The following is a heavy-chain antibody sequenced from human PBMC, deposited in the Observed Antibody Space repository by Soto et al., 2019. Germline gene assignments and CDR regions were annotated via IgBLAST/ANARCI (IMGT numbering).Heavy chain of an antibody. CDR3: ARTVGYYYGMDV. CDR1: GYTFTSYA. D-gene: IGHD4-17*01. Sequence: QVQLVQSGAEVKKPGASVKVSCKASGYTFTSYAMHWVRQAPGQRLEWMGWINAGNGNTKYSQKFQGRVTITRDTSARTAYMALSSLRSSDTSVYYCARTVGYYYGMDVGGQATTVTVSS. J-gene: IGHJ6*01. V-gene: IGHV1-3*01. CDR2: INAGNGNT.